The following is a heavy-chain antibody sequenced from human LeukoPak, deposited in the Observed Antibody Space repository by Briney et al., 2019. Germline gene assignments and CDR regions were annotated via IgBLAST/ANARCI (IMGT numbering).Heavy chain of an antibody. CDR2: ISSSSSTI. J-gene: IGHJ5*02. CDR3: ARRYYYGSGSLNWFDP. V-gene: IGHV3-48*04. D-gene: IGHD3-10*01. CDR1: GFTFSSYS. Sequence: GGSLRLSCAASGFTFSSYSMNWVRQAPGKGLEWVSYISSSSSTIYYADSVKGRFTISRDNAKNSLYLQMNSLRAEDTAVYYCARRYYYGSGSLNWFDPWGQGTLVTVSS.